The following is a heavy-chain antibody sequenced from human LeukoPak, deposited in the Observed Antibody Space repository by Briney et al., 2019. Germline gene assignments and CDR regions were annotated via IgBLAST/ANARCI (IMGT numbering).Heavy chain of an antibody. CDR1: GYTFSNYA. J-gene: IGHJ5*02. Sequence: GSLRLPCAGPGYTFSNYAFTWVRQAPGKGLEWVSAISGSDGSTYYSDSVTGRFTISRDNSKNTLYLQMTSLRTDDTAVYYCAKDGYEFWRACQFDLWGQGTLVTVSS. D-gene: IGHD3-3*01. V-gene: IGHV3-23*01. CDR3: AKDGYEFWRACQFDL. CDR2: ISGSDGST.